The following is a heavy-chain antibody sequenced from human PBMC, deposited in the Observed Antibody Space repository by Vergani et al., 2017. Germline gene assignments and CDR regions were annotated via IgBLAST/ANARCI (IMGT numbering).Heavy chain of an antibody. CDR2: TYHSGST. CDR1: GGSISSGGYS. Sequence: QLQLQESGSGLVKPSQTLSLTCAVSGGSISSGGYSWSWIRQPPGKGLEWIGYTYHSGSTYYNPSLKSRVTISVDRSKNQFSLKLSSVTAADTAVYYCASEDRYCSSTSCYQGWGQGTLVTVSS. CDR3: ASEDRYCSSTSCYQG. D-gene: IGHD2-2*01. V-gene: IGHV4-30-2*01. J-gene: IGHJ4*02.